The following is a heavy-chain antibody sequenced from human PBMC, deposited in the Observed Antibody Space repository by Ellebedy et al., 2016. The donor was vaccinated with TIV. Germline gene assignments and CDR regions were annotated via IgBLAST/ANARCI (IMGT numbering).Heavy chain of an antibody. Sequence: AASVKVSCKASGGTFSSYAISWVRQAPGQGLEWMGRIIPILGIANYAQKFQGRVTITADKSTSTAYMELRSLRSDDTAVYYCATQYCSGGSCYSGFGVAFDIWGQGTMVTVSS. V-gene: IGHV1-69*04. J-gene: IGHJ3*02. CDR3: ATQYCSGGSCYSGFGVAFDI. CDR2: IIPILGIA. CDR1: GGTFSSYA. D-gene: IGHD2-15*01.